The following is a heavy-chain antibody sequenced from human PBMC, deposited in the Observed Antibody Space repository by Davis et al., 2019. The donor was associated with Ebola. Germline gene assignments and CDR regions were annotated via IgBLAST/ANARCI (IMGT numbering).Heavy chain of an antibody. V-gene: IGHV4-38-2*01. J-gene: IGHJ2*01. CDR1: GYSINRGYY. CDR3: ARQELSSSSGNWYFDL. Sequence: SETLSLTCAVSGYSINRGYYWGWIRQPPGKGLEYIGSFYPSRSTNYNPSLKSRVTISVDTAENQFSLKLSSVTAADTAVYYCARQELSSSSGNWYFDLWGRGALVTVSS. CDR2: FYPSRST. D-gene: IGHD6-6*01.